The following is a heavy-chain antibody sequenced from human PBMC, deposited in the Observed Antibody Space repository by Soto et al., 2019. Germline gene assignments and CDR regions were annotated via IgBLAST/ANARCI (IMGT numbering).Heavy chain of an antibody. J-gene: IGHJ4*02. CDR2: IIPIFGTA. V-gene: IGHV1-69*13. Sequence: GASVKVSCKASGGTFSRYAISWVRQAPGQGLEWMGGIIPIFGTANYAQKFQGRVTITADESTSTAYMELSSLRSEDTAVYYCARVGPELSVVAAMNYWGQGTLVSVSS. D-gene: IGHD2-15*01. CDR1: GGTFSRYA. CDR3: ARVGPELSVVAAMNY.